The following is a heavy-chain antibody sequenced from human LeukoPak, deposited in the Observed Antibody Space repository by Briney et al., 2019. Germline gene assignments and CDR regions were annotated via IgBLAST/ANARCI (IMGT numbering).Heavy chain of an antibody. CDR3: AKVTRPVGYYGSGSYFDY. CDR1: GFTFDDYA. V-gene: IGHV3-9*01. D-gene: IGHD3-10*01. J-gene: IGHJ4*02. CDR2: ISWNSGSI. Sequence: PGGSLRLSCAASGFTFDDYAMHWVRQAPGKGLEWVSGISWNSGSIGYADSVKGRFTISRDNAKNSLYLQMNSLRAEDTALYYCAKVTRPVGYYGSGSYFDYWGQGTLVTVSS.